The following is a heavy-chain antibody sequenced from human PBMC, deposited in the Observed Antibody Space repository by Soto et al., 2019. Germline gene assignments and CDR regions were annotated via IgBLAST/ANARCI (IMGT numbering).Heavy chain of an antibody. CDR3: AIDRPGLQHYFDY. D-gene: IGHD6-6*01. J-gene: IGHJ4*02. Sequence: PGGSLRLSCAASGFTISTYGMHWVHQDPGKGLEGVAVISYDGSNKYYEDSVKSRFTISRDKAKNMVYLQMNSLRAEDTAVYYYAIDRPGLQHYFDYCGLGNMVIVSA. CDR1: GFTISTYG. V-gene: IGHV3-30*03. CDR2: ISYDGSNK.